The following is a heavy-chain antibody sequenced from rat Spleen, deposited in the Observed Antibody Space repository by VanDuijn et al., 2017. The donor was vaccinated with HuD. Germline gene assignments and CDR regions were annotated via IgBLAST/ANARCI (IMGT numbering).Heavy chain of an antibody. V-gene: IGHV5-29*01. Sequence: EVQLVESDGGLVQPGRSLKLSCAASGFTFSNYGTHWVRQAPKKGLEWVASIIYDGSSTYYRDSVKGRFTISRDNAKSTLYLQTDSLRSEDTATYYCSTRDGGYPHWGQGVMVTVSS. J-gene: IGHJ2*01. D-gene: IGHD1-11*01. CDR3: STRDGGYPH. CDR1: GFTFSNYG. CDR2: IIYDGSST.